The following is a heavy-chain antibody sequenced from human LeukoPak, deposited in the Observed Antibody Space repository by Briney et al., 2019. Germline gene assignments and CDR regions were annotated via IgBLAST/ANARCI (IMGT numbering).Heavy chain of an antibody. V-gene: IGHV3-33*01. Sequence: PGRSLRLSCAASGFTFSSYGMHWVRQAPGKGLEWVAVIWYDGSNKYYADSVKGRFTISRDNSKNTLYLQMNSLRAEDTAVYYCARGGFTVTNLFSLDYWGQGTLVTVSS. CDR2: IWYDGSNK. J-gene: IGHJ4*02. D-gene: IGHD4-17*01. CDR3: ARGGFTVTNLFSLDY. CDR1: GFTFSSYG.